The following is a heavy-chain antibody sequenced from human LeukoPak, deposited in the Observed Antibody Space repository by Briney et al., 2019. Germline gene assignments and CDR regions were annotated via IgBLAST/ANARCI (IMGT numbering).Heavy chain of an antibody. CDR3: ASYSSGWPCPIDY. D-gene: IGHD6-19*01. J-gene: IGHJ4*02. CDR1: GGSISSSSYY. Sequence: SETLSLTCTVSGGSISSSSYYWGWIRQPPGKGLEWIGSIYYSGSTYYNPSLKSRVTISVDTSKNQFSLKLSSVTAADTAVYYCASYSSGWPCPIDYWGQGTLVTVPS. V-gene: IGHV4-39*07. CDR2: IYYSGST.